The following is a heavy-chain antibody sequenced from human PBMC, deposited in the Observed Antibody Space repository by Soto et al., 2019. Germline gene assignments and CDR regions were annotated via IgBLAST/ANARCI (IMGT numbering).Heavy chain of an antibody. Sequence: QVQLMQSGAEVKKPGASVKVSCKASGDTFTEYYIHWVRQAPGQGLEWMGTVNPSGGHTTYAQHFLGRVTMTRDTSTSTLYMELTSLTSADTAVDYCARGGHVVVVTAALDYWGQGTLVTVSS. V-gene: IGHV1-46*01. CDR1: GDTFTEYY. D-gene: IGHD2-21*02. J-gene: IGHJ4*02. CDR2: VNPSGGHT. CDR3: ARGGHVVVVTAALDY.